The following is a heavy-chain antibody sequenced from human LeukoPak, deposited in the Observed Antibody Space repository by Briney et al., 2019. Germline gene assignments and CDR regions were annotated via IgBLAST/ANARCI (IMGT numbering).Heavy chain of an antibody. D-gene: IGHD3-10*01. CDR1: GYTFTSYD. CDR3: TRTRMVRGVPFDY. CDR2: MNPNSGNT. V-gene: IGHV1-8*01. Sequence: ASVKVSCKASGYTFTSYDINWVRQATGQGLEWMGWMNPNSGNTGYAQKFQGRVTMTRNTSISTAYMELSSLRSEDTAVYYCTRTRMVRGVPFDYWGQGTLVTVSS. J-gene: IGHJ4*02.